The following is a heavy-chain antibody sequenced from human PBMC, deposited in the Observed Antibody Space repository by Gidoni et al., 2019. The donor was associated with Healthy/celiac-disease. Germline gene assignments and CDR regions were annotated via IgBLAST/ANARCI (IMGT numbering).Heavy chain of an antibody. CDR3: ARITDYGGPFDP. CDR1: GFSLSNARMG. J-gene: IGHJ5*02. D-gene: IGHD4-17*01. Sequence: QVTLKESGPVLVTPTETLTLTCTVSGFSLSNARMGVSWIRQPPGKALEWLAHIFSNDEKSYSTSLKSRLTISKDTSKSQVVLTMTNMDPVDTATYYCARITDYGGPFDPWGQGTLVTVSS. V-gene: IGHV2-26*01. CDR2: IFSNDEK.